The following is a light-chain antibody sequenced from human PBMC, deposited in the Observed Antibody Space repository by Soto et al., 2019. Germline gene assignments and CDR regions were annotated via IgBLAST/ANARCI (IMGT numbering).Light chain of an antibody. CDR3: QQRTKWRT. J-gene: IGKJ1*01. CDR1: QTVDNF. Sequence: EIVLTQSPVIVSLSPGERATLSCRASQTVDNFLAWYQLKPGKAPRLLIYDATKRASGIPVRFTGSGSGTDFILTISNIEAEDVAIYYCQQRTKWRTFGQGTKVDIK. V-gene: IGKV3-11*01. CDR2: DAT.